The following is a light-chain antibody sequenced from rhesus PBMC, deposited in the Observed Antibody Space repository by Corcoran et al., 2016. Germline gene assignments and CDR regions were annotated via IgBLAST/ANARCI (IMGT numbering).Light chain of an antibody. CDR2: EAS. CDR1: QGITND. V-gene: IGKV1-25*01. CDR3: QHYYSTPYS. J-gene: IGKJ2*01. Sequence: DIQMTQSPSSLSASVGDRVTITCRASQGITNDLAWYQQKPGESPNLLIFEASSLQSGIPSRFSGSGSGTDFTLTISSLQYEDFATYCCQHYYSTPYSFGQGTKVEIK.